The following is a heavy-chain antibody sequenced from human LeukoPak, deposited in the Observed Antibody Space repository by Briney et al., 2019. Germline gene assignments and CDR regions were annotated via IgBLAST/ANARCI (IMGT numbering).Heavy chain of an antibody. CDR1: GFTFSSYA. D-gene: IGHD2-15*01. Sequence: GGSLRLSCAASGFTFSSYAMSWVRQAPGKGLEWVSAISGSGGSTYYAGSVKGRFTISRDNSKNTLYLQMNSLRAEDTAVYYCAKGGRYCSGGSCYSYAFDIWGQGTMVTVSS. CDR2: ISGSGGST. CDR3: AKGGRYCSGGSCYSYAFDI. V-gene: IGHV3-23*01. J-gene: IGHJ3*02.